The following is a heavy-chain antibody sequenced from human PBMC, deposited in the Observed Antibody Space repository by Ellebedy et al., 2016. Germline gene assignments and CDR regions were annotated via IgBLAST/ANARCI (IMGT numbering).Heavy chain of an antibody. V-gene: IGHV1-69*13. Sequence: SVKVSCXASGGTFSSYAISWVRQAPGQGLDWMGGIIPIFGTANYAQKFQGRVTITADESTSTAYMELSSLRSEDTAVYYCARGPYSSGWFNYFDYWGQGTLVTVSS. D-gene: IGHD6-19*01. CDR2: IIPIFGTA. J-gene: IGHJ4*02. CDR3: ARGPYSSGWFNYFDY. CDR1: GGTFSSYA.